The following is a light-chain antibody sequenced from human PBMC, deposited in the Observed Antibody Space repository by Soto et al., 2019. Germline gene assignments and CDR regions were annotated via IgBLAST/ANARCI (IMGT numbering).Light chain of an antibody. CDR1: SSDVGSYNL. CDR3: SSHASNRDVL. V-gene: IGLV2-23*02. CDR2: EVS. J-gene: IGLJ3*02. Sequence: QSALTQPASVSGSPGQSITISCTGTSSDVGSYNLVSWYQHHPGKAPKLMIYEVSERPSGVSNRFSGSKSGNTASLTISGLQAEDEADYYCSSHASNRDVLFGGGTKVTVL.